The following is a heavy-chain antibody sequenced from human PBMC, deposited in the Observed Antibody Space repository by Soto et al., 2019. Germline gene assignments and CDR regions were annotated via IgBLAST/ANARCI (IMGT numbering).Heavy chain of an antibody. CDR2: ISAYNGNT. CDR1: GYTFTSYG. Sequence: GASVKVSCKASGYTFTSYGISWVRQAPGQGLEWMGWISAYNGNTNYAQKLQGRVTMTTDTSASTAYMELSSLRSEDTAVYYCARGPRYDYGHFNWFDPWGQGTLVTVSS. CDR3: ARGPRYDYGHFNWFDP. J-gene: IGHJ5*02. V-gene: IGHV1-18*01. D-gene: IGHD4-17*01.